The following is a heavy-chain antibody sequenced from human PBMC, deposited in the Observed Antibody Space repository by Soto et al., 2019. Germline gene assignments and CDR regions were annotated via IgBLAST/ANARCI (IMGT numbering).Heavy chain of an antibody. Sequence: QPGGSLRLSCAASGFPFSSYGMNWVRQAPGKGLEWVSSISGSDGTTHYADSVRVRFTISIDNSNNTVSLQMNSLRVEDTGLYYCAKEVAFQSGYYSGSHYFSXWGQGALFTVSX. J-gene: IGHJ5*02. CDR2: ISGSDGTT. CDR3: AKEVAFQSGYYSGSHYFSX. D-gene: IGHD3-3*01. V-gene: IGHV3-23*01. CDR1: GFPFSSYG.